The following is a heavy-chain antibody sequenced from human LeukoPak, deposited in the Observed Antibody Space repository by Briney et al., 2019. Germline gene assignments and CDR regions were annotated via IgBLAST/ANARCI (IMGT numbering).Heavy chain of an antibody. CDR3: GRDWDWHVQF. D-gene: IGHD1-26*01. Sequence: ASVKVSCKTSGYTFSRYGFSWVRQAPGQGLEWIGWIGVFNGNRNYAKSVRGRITLTADTSTNTTYMELRSLTSDDTAVYFCGRDWDWHVQFWGQGTLITVSS. J-gene: IGHJ4*02. CDR2: IGVFNGNR. CDR1: GYTFSRYG. V-gene: IGHV1-18*01.